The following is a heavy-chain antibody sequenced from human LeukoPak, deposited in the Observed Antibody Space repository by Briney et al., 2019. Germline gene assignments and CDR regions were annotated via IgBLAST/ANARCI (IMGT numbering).Heavy chain of an antibody. D-gene: IGHD3-10*01. CDR1: GGSIGSYY. J-gene: IGHJ4*02. V-gene: IGHV4-59*01. CDR2: IYYSGST. Sequence: SETLSLTCTVSGGSIGSYYWSWIRQPPGKGLEWIGYIYYSGSTNYNPSLKSRVTISVDTSKNQFSLKLSSVTAADTAVYYCARESYTMVRGVIIDYWGQGTLVTVSS. CDR3: ARESYTMVRGVIIDY.